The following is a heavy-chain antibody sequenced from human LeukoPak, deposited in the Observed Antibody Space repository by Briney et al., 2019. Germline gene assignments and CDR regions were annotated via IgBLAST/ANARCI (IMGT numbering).Heavy chain of an antibody. J-gene: IGHJ5*02. CDR3: ARDSDSGYGPFAP. V-gene: IGHV3-53*01. D-gene: IGHD5-12*01. CDR1: GFTVSNNY. CDR2: IHSGGTT. Sequence: GGSLRLSCAASGFTVSNNYMSWVRQAPGKGLEWVSVIHSGGTTNYADSVQGRFTISRDNSKTTVYLHMNSLRAGDTAVYYCARDSDSGYGPFAPWGQGTLVTVSS.